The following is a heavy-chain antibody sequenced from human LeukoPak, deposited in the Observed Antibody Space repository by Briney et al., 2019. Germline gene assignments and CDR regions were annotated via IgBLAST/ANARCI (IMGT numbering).Heavy chain of an antibody. CDR1: GFTFSSYG. Sequence: GGSLRLSCAASGFTFSSYGMNWVRQAPGKGLEWVSSISSGSSYIYYADSVKGRFTISRDNAKNSLYLQMNSLRAKDTAVYYCARGYYYESSGYYYSFDYWGQGILVTVSS. J-gene: IGHJ4*02. V-gene: IGHV3-21*01. CDR2: ISSGSSYI. CDR3: ARGYYYESSGYYYSFDY. D-gene: IGHD3-22*01.